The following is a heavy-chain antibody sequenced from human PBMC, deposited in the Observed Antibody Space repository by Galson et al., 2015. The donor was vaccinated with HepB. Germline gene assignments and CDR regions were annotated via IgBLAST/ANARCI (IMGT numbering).Heavy chain of an antibody. CDR3: ARGGMATIGGPTFDS. V-gene: IGHV1-18*01. CDR1: GYTFSSYS. J-gene: IGHJ4*02. Sequence: SVKVSCKASGYTFSSYSITWVRQAPGQGLEWMGWISPYNDNVNYAQKLQGRVAMAADTSTSTAYMKLRSLRSDDTAVYYCARGGMATIGGPTFDSWGQGTLVTVSS. CDR2: ISPYNDNV. D-gene: IGHD5-24*01.